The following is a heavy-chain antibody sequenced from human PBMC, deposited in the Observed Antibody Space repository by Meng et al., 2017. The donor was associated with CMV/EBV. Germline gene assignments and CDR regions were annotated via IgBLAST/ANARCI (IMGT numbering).Heavy chain of an antibody. D-gene: IGHD6-13*01. CDR2: INHSRST. CDR3: ARGRGSWYFVDY. J-gene: IGHJ4*02. CDR1: CGSFSGYY. V-gene: IGHV4-34*01. Sequence: QVPPQQCGEGLFKLAGTLSLTCAVYCGSFSGYYWSVSRQPPGKGLGWIGEINHSRSTNYNPSLKSRVTISVHTSKNQFSLKLSSVTAADTAVYYCARGRGSWYFVDYWGQGTLVTVSS.